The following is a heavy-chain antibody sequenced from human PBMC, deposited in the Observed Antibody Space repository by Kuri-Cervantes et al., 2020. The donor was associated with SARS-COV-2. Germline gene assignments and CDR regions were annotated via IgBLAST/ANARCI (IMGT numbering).Heavy chain of an antibody. CDR3: AREKLAGYYYYYMDV. Sequence: GGSLRLSCAASGFTFSSYAMHWVRQAPGKGLEWVAVISYDGSNKYYADSVKGRFTISGDNSKNTLYLQMNSLRAEDTAVYYCAREKLAGYYYYYMDVWGKGTTVTVSS. V-gene: IGHV3-30-3*01. CDR2: ISYDGSNK. D-gene: IGHD1-1*01. J-gene: IGHJ6*03. CDR1: GFTFSSYA.